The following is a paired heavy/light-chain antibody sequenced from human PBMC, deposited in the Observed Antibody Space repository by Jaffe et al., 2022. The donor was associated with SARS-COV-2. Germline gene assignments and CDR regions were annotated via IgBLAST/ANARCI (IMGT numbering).Light chain of an antibody. J-gene: IGLJ1*01. CDR3: SSFTSSSTRV. Sequence: QSALTQPASVSGSPGQSITISCTGTSSDVGAYNYVSWYQQHPGKAPKLMIYDVSNRPSGVSDRFSGSKSGNTASLTISWLQAEDEADYYCSSFTSSSTRVFGTGTEVTVL. V-gene: IGLV2-14*01. CDR2: DVS. CDR1: SSDVGAYNY.
Heavy chain of an antibody. V-gene: IGHV1-3*01. D-gene: IGHD2-15*01. J-gene: IGHJ4*02. Sequence: QVQLVQSGAEVKEPGASVKVSCRASTYTFTTYVIHWVRQAPGQRLEWMGWINAGNGNTKYSQKFQGRVTITRDTSASTAYMELSSLRSEDTAVYFCAKSGGYHFDYWGQGTLVTVSS. CDR2: INAGNGNT. CDR3: AKSGGYHFDY. CDR1: TYTFTTYV.